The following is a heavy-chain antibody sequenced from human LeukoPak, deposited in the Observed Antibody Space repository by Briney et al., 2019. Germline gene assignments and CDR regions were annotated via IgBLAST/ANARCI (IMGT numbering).Heavy chain of an antibody. CDR3: ARDAGHQLSRRNYYAMDV. V-gene: IGHV4-39*07. J-gene: IGHJ6*02. CDR1: GGSISSSSYY. CDR2: IYYGGSS. Sequence: SETLSLTCTVSGGSISSSSYYWGWIRQPPGKGLEWIGSIYYGGSSYYNPSLKSRVTISVDTSNNQFSLKVNSVTAADTAVYYCARDAGHQLSRRNYYAMDVWGQGTTVTVSS. D-gene: IGHD2-2*01.